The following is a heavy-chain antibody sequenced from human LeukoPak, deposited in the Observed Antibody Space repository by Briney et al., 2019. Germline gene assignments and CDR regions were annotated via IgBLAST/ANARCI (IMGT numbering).Heavy chain of an antibody. Sequence: GGSLRFSCAASGFTFSSYWMNWARQAPGKGLEWVASINHNGNVNYYVDSVKGRFTISRDNAKNSLYLQMSNLRAEDTAVYFCARGGGLDVWGQGATVTVSS. CDR1: GFTFSSYW. J-gene: IGHJ6*02. CDR3: ARGGGLDV. CDR2: INHNGNVN. V-gene: IGHV3-7*03. D-gene: IGHD3-16*01.